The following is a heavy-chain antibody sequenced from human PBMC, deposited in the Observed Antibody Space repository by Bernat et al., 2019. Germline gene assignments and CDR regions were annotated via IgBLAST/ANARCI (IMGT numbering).Heavy chain of an antibody. CDR3: AKDGYNSGWFFDY. D-gene: IGHD6-19*01. CDR2: ISLTGGST. CDR1: GFTFSNYA. J-gene: IGHJ4*02. V-gene: IGHV3-23*04. Sequence: EVQLVESGGGLVQPGGSLRLSCAASGFTFSNYALNWVRQAPGKGLEWVSSISLTGGSTYYADSVKGRFTISRDNSKNTLYLQMNSPRAEDTAVYYCAKDGYNSGWFFDYWGQGTLVTVSS.